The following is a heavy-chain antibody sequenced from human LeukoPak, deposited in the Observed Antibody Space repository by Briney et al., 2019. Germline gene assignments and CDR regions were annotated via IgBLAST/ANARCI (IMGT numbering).Heavy chain of an antibody. CDR2: ISGYNGNT. V-gene: IGHV1-18*01. CDR3: ARGRIAAAATGFDP. CDR1: GGTFSSYG. J-gene: IGHJ5*02. Sequence: ASVKVSCKASGGTFSSYGITWVRQAPGQGLEWMGWISGYNGNTNYAQKLQGRVTMTTDTSTSTAYMELRSLRSDDTAVYYCARGRIAAAATGFDPWGQGTLVTVSS. D-gene: IGHD6-13*01.